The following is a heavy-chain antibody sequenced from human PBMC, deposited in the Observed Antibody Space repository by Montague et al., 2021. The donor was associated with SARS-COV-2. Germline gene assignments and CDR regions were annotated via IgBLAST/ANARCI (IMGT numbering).Heavy chain of an antibody. CDR3: ARERWNIVIVPPVEYGMDV. D-gene: IGHD2/OR15-2a*01. J-gene: IGHJ6*02. V-gene: IGHV4-34*01. CDR2: INNRGSV. Sequence: SETLSLTCAVYGGSFSGSYWTWIRQSPGKGLEWIGEINNRGSVNYSPSLKSRVTISVDTPRNQFSLKVTSVTAADTAVYYCARERWNIVIVPPVEYGMDVWGQGTTVTVSS. CDR1: GGSFSGSY.